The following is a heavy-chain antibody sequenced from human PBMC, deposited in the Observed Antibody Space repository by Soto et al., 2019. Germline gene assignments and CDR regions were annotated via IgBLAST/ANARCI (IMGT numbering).Heavy chain of an antibody. Sequence: SETLSLTCTVSGGSISSYYWSWIRQPPGKGLEWIGYIYYSGSTNYNPSLKSPVTISVDTSKNQFSLKLSSVTAADTAVYYCARDKARYGMDVWGQGTTVTVSS. J-gene: IGHJ6*02. CDR1: GGSISSYY. CDR3: ARDKARYGMDV. V-gene: IGHV4-59*01. CDR2: IYYSGST.